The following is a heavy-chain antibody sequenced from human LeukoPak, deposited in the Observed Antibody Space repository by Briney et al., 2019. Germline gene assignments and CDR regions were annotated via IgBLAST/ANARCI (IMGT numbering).Heavy chain of an antibody. V-gene: IGHV1-69*01. Sequence: ASVKVSCTASGGTFSSYAISWVRQAPGQGLEWMGGIIPIFGTANYAQKFQGRVTITADESTSTAYMELSSLRSEDTAVCYCARDLSVVTGTTFFNVGWFDPWGQGTLVTVSS. CDR1: GGTFSSYA. D-gene: IGHD1-20*01. CDR2: IIPIFGTA. J-gene: IGHJ5*02. CDR3: ARDLSVVTGTTFFNVGWFDP.